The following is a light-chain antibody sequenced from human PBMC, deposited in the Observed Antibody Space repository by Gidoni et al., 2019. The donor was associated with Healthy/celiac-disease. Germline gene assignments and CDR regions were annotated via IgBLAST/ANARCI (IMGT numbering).Light chain of an antibody. V-gene: IGKV1-39*01. CDR2: AAS. CDR1: QRISSY. J-gene: IGKJ2*01. CDR3: KQSYSTPYT. Sequence: DIQLTQSPSSLSASRGDRVTITCRASQRISSYSNSYQQKPGKAPKLLIYAASSLQRGVPARLRGSGAGREGTLTISRLEAEDFATYYCKQSYSTPYTFXQXTKLXIK.